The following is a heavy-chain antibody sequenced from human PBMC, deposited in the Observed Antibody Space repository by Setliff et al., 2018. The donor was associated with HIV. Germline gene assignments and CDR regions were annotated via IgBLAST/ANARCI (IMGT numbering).Heavy chain of an antibody. D-gene: IGHD3-10*01. CDR1: GDSINSGTYY. CDR2: LHLSGDT. CDR3: ARRGSGFFHYYYYMDV. J-gene: IGHJ6*03. V-gene: IGHV4-61*02. Sequence: PSETLSLTCTVSGDSINSGTYYWSWIRQPAGKGLEWIGRLHLSGDTNYNPSLKSRVTMSIDTSKNQFSLKLSSVTAADTAVYYCARRGSGFFHYYYYMDVWGKGTTVTVSS.